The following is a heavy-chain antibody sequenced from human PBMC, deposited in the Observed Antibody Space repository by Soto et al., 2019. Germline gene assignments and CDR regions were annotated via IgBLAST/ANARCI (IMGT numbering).Heavy chain of an antibody. J-gene: IGHJ5*02. V-gene: IGHV3-11*06. D-gene: IGHD3-22*01. CDR2: ISSSSSYT. CDR3: AREKYYYDSSGYNGYNWFDP. Sequence: GESLKISCAASGFTFSDYYMSWIRQAPGKGLEWVSYISSSSSYTNYADSVKGRFTISRDNAKNSLYLQMNSLRAEDTAVYYCAREKYYYDSSGYNGYNWFDPWGQGTLVTVSS. CDR1: GFTFSDYY.